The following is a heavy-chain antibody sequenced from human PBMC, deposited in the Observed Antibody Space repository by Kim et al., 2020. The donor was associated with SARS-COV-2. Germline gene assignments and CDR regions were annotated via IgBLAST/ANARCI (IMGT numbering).Heavy chain of an antibody. V-gene: IGHV3-30*03. D-gene: IGHD1-26*01. CDR3: ARNLVGDTDLGP. CDR1: GFTFSDHF. CDR2: ISYERSTP. Sequence: GGSLRLSCAASGFTFSDHFMHWIRQAPGKGLEWVSLISYERSTPKYTDSVKGRFTVSRDNSKNTLFLQMNSLRPEDTAVYYCARNLVGDTDLGPWGQGTLVTISS. J-gene: IGHJ5*02.